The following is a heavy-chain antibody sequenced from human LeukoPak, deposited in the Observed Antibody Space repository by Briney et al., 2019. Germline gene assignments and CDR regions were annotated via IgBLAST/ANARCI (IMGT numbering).Heavy chain of an antibody. J-gene: IGHJ4*02. D-gene: IGHD6-13*01. CDR3: VKDQGEYSSSWYYFDN. Sequence: PGGSLRLSCSTSGFILSSYPMHWVRQPPGKGLEYVSGITSNGDSTNYADSVKGRFTISRDNSKNTLSLHMSSLRAEDTAVYYCVKDQGEYSSSWYYFDNWGQGTLVTVSS. CDR2: ITSNGDST. V-gene: IGHV3-64D*06. CDR1: GFILSSYP.